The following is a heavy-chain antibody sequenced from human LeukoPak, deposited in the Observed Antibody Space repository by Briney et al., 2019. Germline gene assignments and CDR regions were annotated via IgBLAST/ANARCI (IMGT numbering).Heavy chain of an antibody. Sequence: GGSLRLPCAASGFTFSSYEMNWVRQAPGKGLEWVSYISSSGSTIYYADSVKGRFTISRDNAKNSLDLQMNRLRAEDTAVYYCARGHIGMDVWGKGTTVTVSS. CDR2: ISSSGSTI. V-gene: IGHV3-48*03. D-gene: IGHD5-12*01. CDR1: GFTFSSYE. CDR3: ARGHIGMDV. J-gene: IGHJ6*04.